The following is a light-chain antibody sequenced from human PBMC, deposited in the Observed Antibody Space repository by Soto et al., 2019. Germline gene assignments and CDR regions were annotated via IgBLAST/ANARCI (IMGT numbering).Light chain of an antibody. CDR3: SSYTRSSSVI. Sequence: QSALTHPASVSGSPGQSIAISCTGTSSDIGAYAYVSWYQQHPGKIPKLIVFDVNYRPSGVSSRFSGSKSGNTASLTISGLQAEDEADYYCSSYTRSSSVIFGGGTNVTVL. V-gene: IGLV2-14*03. CDR2: DVN. J-gene: IGLJ2*01. CDR1: SSDIGAYAY.